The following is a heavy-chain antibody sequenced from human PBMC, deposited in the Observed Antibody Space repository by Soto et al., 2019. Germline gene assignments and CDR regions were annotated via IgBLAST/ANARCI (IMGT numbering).Heavy chain of an antibody. J-gene: IGHJ6*02. V-gene: IGHV4-31*03. Sequence: SETLSLTCTVSGGSISSGGYYWRWIRQHPGKGLEWIGYIYYSGSTYYNPSLKSRVTISVDTSRNQFSLKLSSVSAADTAVYYCARHFSGDYYYYGMDVWAQGTTVTVSS. CDR2: IYYSGST. CDR3: ARHFSGDYYYYGMDV. D-gene: IGHD3-3*02. CDR1: GGSISSGGYY.